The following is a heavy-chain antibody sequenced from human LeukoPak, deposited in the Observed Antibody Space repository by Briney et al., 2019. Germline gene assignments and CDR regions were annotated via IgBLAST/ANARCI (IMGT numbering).Heavy chain of an antibody. CDR1: GDSLSSNSAA. CDR2: TYYRSKWYN. Sequence: SQTLSLTCAISGDSLSSNSAAWNWISQSPPRGLEWLGRTYYRSKWYNDYAVSVKSRITINPDTFKNQFSLQQNSVTPEDTAVYYCARGWEPYSSSLDYWGQGTLVTVSS. D-gene: IGHD6-13*01. CDR3: ARGWEPYSSSLDY. V-gene: IGHV6-1*01. J-gene: IGHJ4*02.